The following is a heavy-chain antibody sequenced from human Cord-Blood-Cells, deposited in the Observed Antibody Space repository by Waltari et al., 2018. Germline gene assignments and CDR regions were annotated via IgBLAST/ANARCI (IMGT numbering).Heavy chain of an antibody. CDR2: IYYSGST. CDR1: GGSISSYY. Sequence: QVQLQESGPGLMKPSETLSLTCTVSGGSISSYYWSWIRQPPGKGLEWIGYIYYSGSTNYNPSLKSRVTISVDTSKNQFSLKLSSVTAADTAVYYCARTTGYSSSWYYFDYWGQGTLVTVSS. CDR3: ARTTGYSSSWYYFDY. J-gene: IGHJ4*02. V-gene: IGHV4-59*01. D-gene: IGHD6-13*01.